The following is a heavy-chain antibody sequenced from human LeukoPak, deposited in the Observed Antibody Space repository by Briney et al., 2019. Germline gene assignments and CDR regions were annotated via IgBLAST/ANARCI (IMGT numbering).Heavy chain of an antibody. V-gene: IGHV1-18*01. J-gene: IGHJ6*03. D-gene: IGHD2-2*01. CDR1: GYTFTSYG. Sequence: ASVKVSCKASGYTFTSYGISWVRQAPGQGLEWMGWISAYNGNTNYAQKLQGRVTMTTDTSTSTAYMELRSLRSDDTAVYYCARNPSTDIVVVPAATAYYYYYYMDVWGKGTTVTVPS. CDR2: ISAYNGNT. CDR3: ARNPSTDIVVVPAATAYYYYYYMDV.